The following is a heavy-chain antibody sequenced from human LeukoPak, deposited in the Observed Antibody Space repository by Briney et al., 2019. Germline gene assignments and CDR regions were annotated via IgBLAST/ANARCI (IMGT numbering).Heavy chain of an antibody. CDR3: ARGHSSGWPYYYYGMDV. Sequence: SETLSLTCTVSGGSISSYYWSWIRQPPGKGLEWIGYIYYSGSTNYNPSLKSRVTISVDTSKNQFSLKLSSVTAADMAVYYCARGHSSGWPYYYYGMDVWGQGTTVTVSS. V-gene: IGHV4-59*01. CDR2: IYYSGST. D-gene: IGHD6-19*01. J-gene: IGHJ6*02. CDR1: GGSISSYY.